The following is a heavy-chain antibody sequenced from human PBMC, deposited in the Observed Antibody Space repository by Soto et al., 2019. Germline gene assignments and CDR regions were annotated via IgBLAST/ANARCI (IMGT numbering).Heavy chain of an antibody. CDR2: ISYDGSNK. V-gene: IGHV3-30-3*01. Sequence: GGSLRLSCAASGFTFSSYGMHWVRQAPGKGLEWVAVISYDGSNKYYADSVKGRFTISRDNSKNTLYLQMNSLRAEDTAVYYCARSRDYVWIAGYYFDYWGQGTLVTVSS. D-gene: IGHD3-16*01. J-gene: IGHJ4*02. CDR3: ARSRDYVWIAGYYFDY. CDR1: GFTFSSYG.